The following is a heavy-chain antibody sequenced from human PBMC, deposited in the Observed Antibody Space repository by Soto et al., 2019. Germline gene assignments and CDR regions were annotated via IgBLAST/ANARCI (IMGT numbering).Heavy chain of an antibody. CDR2: IYPGDSDT. CDR1: GYSFTSYW. J-gene: IGHJ6*02. Sequence: GESLKISCKGSGYSFTSYWIGWVRQMPGKGLEWMGIIYPGDSDTRYSPSFQGQVTISADKSISTAYLQWSSLKASDTAMYYCARNGAPGYCSSTSCSKAYYYYYGMDVWGQGTTVTVSS. V-gene: IGHV5-51*01. D-gene: IGHD2-2*03. CDR3: ARNGAPGYCSSTSCSKAYYYYYGMDV.